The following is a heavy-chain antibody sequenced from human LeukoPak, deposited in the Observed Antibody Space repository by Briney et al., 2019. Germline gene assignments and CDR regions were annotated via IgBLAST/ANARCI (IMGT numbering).Heavy chain of an antibody. CDR1: ERTFSSYA. CDR2: IIPIFGTA. V-gene: IGHV1-69*13. J-gene: IGHJ4*02. Sequence: ASVNVSCKPSERTFSSYAISWVRQAPGQGLEWRGGIIPIFGTAHYAQKFQGRVTITADESTNTAYMELRSLRSEDTAVYYCAREDDGSGADFDYWGQGTLVTVSS. CDR3: AREDDGSGADFDY. D-gene: IGHD6-19*01.